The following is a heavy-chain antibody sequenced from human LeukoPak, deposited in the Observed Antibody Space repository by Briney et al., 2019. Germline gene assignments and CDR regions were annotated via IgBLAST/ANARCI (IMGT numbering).Heavy chain of an antibody. CDR1: GFTFSTYS. V-gene: IGHV3-21*01. J-gene: IGHJ3*02. Sequence: GGSLRLSCAASGFTFSTYSMNWVRQAPGKGLGWVSSISSGSRYMYYADSVKGRFTISRDNAKNSLYLLMNSLRAEDTAVYYCARDSDRRGREGAFDIWGQGTMVTVSS. CDR3: ARDSDRRGREGAFDI. D-gene: IGHD3-22*01. CDR2: ISSGSRYM.